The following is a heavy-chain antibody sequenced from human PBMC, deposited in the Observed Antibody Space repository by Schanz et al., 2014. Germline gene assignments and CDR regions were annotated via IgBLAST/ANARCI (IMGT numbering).Heavy chain of an antibody. CDR3: ARGSPEAAGSWGIDAFDI. D-gene: IGHD6-13*01. Sequence: QVQLQESGPGLVKPSETLSLTCTVSGGSIMNYYWSWIRQPAGKGLEWIGRIYTSGNTNYNPSLKSRVTISVDTSKNQFSLKLTSVTAADTAVYYCARGSPEAAGSWGIDAFDIWGQGTMVTVSS. CDR2: IYTSGNT. J-gene: IGHJ3*02. CDR1: GGSIMNYY. V-gene: IGHV4-4*07.